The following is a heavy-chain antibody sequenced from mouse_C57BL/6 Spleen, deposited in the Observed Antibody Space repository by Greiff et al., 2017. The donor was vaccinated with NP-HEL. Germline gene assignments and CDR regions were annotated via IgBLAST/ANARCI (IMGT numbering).Heavy chain of an antibody. CDR2: IWSGGST. V-gene: IGHV2-2*01. CDR1: GFSLTSYG. J-gene: IGHJ3*01. D-gene: IGHD2-4*01. CDR3: GRRGIYYDYDGFAY. Sequence: VKLVESGPGLVQPSQSLSITCTVSGFSLTSYGVHWVRQSPGKGLEWLGVIWSGGSTDYNAAFISRLSISKDNSKSQVFFKMNRLQADDTAIYYGGRRGIYYDYDGFAYWGQGTLVTVSA.